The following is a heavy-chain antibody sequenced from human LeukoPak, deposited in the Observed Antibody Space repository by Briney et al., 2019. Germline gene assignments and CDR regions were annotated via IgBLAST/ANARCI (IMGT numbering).Heavy chain of an antibody. CDR1: GDSVSSYY. J-gene: IGHJ4*02. V-gene: IGHV4-4*07. D-gene: IGHD4-17*01. CDR2: ISTSGST. CDR3: ARVRYGDYGLRLDY. Sequence: SETLSLTCTVSGDSVSSYYWSWIRQPAGKGLEWIGRISTSGSTNYNPSLKSRVTMSVDTSKNQFSLKLSSVTAADTAVYYCARVRYGDYGLRLDYWGQGTLVTVSS.